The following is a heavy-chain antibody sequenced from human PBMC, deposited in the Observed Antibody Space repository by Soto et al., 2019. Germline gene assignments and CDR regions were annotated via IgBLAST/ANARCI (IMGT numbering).Heavy chain of an antibody. CDR1: GYTFTSYG. CDR2: ISAYNGNT. CDR3: ARDTGIAVAGTHAFDI. V-gene: IGHV1-18*01. Sequence: QVQLVQSGAEVKKPGASVKVSCKASGYTFTSYGISWVRQAPGQGLEWMGWISAYNGNTNYAQKLQGRVTRTTDTSTSTAHMELRSLRSDDTAVYYCARDTGIAVAGTHAFDIWGQGTMVTVSS. J-gene: IGHJ3*02. D-gene: IGHD6-19*01.